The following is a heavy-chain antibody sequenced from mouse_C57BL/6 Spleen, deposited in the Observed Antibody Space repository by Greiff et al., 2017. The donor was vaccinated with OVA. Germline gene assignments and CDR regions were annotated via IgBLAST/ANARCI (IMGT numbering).Heavy chain of an antibody. Sequence: EVQLVESGPELVKPGASVKMSCKASGYTFTDYNMHWVKQSHGKSLEWIGYINPNNGGTSYNQKFKGKATLTVNKSSSTAYMELRSLTSEDSAVYYCARGYGSRNWYFDVWGTGTTVTVSS. D-gene: IGHD1-1*01. CDR3: ARGYGSRNWYFDV. J-gene: IGHJ1*03. CDR2: INPNNGGT. CDR1: GYTFTDYN. V-gene: IGHV1-22*01.